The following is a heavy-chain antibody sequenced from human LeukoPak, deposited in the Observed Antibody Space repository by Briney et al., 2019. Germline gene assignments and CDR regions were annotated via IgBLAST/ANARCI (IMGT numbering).Heavy chain of an antibody. V-gene: IGHV3-66*01. CDR3: ARDVLGYSYGTSEPDY. CDR2: IYSGGST. Sequence: GGSLRLSCAASGFTVSSHYMSWVRQAPGKGLEWVSVIYSGGSTYYADSVKGRFTISRDNSKNTLYLQMNSLRAEDTAVYYCARDVLGYSYGTSEPDYWGQGTLVTVSS. CDR1: GFTVSSHY. J-gene: IGHJ4*02. D-gene: IGHD5-18*01.